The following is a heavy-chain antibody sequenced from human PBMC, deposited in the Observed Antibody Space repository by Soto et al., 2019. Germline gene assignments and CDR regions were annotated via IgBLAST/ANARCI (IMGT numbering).Heavy chain of an antibody. D-gene: IGHD2-2*01. CDR3: ARDGFCTSPTCRVGNWFDP. V-gene: IGHV4-34*01. CDR2: INHRGST. Sequence: SETLSLTCVVYGGSFSGFYWSWIRPPPQKGLEWIGGINHRGSTNYNPSLESRVTISVDTSKNQFALTLPSVTAADTAMYYCARDGFCTSPTCRVGNWFDPWGQGTLDTVTS. J-gene: IGHJ5*02. CDR1: GGSFSGFY.